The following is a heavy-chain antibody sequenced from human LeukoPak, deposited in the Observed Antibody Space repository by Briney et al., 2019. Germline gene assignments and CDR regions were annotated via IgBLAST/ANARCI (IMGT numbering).Heavy chain of an antibody. CDR1: GFSFSTYS. D-gene: IGHD2-8*01. CDR2: ISSDGTDI. J-gene: IGHJ4*02. V-gene: IGHV3-30*04. Sequence: GRSLRLSCAASGFSFSTYSLHWVRQAPGRGLEWVSLISSDGTDISYADSVKGRFTISRDNSQSTLYLQLNSLRTEDTAVYYCARTHCSNGVCYVGGFDCWGQGTLVTVSS. CDR3: ARTHCSNGVCYVGGFDC.